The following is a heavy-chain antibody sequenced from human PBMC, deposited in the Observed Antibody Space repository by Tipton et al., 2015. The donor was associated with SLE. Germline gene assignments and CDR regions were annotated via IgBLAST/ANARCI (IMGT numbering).Heavy chain of an antibody. CDR3: ARDRYYYDSSGYSDY. D-gene: IGHD3-22*01. CDR1: GGSISSHY. CDR2: INHSGST. Sequence: TLSLTCTVSGGSISSHYWSWIRQPPGKGLEWIGEINHSGSTNYNPSLKSRVTISVDTSKNQFSLKLSSVTAADTAVYYCARDRYYYDSSGYSDYWGQGTLVTVSS. J-gene: IGHJ4*02. V-gene: IGHV4-34*01.